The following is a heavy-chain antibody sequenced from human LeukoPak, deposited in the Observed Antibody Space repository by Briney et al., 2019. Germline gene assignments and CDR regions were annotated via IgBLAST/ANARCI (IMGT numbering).Heavy chain of an antibody. CDR2: MYYRGRT. J-gene: IGHJ5*02. CDR1: GGSMSSFY. V-gene: IGHV4-59*01. CDR3: ARGFSEEGWFDP. Sequence: KPSETLSLTCTVSGGSMSSFYWSWIRQPLGKGLEWIGYMYYRGRTNYNPSLKSRVTTSVDASKNQISLNLTSVTAADTAVYYCARGFSEEGWFDPWGPGTLVTVSS.